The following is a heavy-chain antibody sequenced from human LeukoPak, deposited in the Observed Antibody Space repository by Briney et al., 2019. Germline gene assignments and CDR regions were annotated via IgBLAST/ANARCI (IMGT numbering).Heavy chain of an antibody. J-gene: IGHJ4*02. CDR3: ERTVAAAGPRVY. V-gene: IGHV3-48*03. CDR2: ISSSGSTI. Sequence: GGSLRLSCAASGFTFSSYEMNWVRQAPGKGLEWVSYISSSGSTIYYADSVKGRFTISRDNAKNSLYLQVTSLRAEDRAVYFCERTVAAAGPRVYWGERTRVSVS. D-gene: IGHD6-13*01. CDR1: GFTFSSYE.